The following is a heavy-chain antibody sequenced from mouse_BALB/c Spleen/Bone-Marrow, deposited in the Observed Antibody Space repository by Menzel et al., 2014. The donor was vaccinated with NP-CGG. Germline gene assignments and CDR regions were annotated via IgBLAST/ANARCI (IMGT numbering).Heavy chain of an antibody. J-gene: IGHJ1*01. CDR2: IDPANGNT. D-gene: IGHD2-4*01. Sequence: EVQLQQSGAELVKPGASVKLSCTASGFNIKDTYMHWVKQRPEQGLEWIGRIDPANGNTKYDPKFQGKATITAGTSSHPAYLQLSNLTSEGTAVYYCSTMSTDWYFDVWGAGTTVTVSS. CDR1: GFNIKDTY. CDR3: STMSTDWYFDV. V-gene: IGHV14-3*02.